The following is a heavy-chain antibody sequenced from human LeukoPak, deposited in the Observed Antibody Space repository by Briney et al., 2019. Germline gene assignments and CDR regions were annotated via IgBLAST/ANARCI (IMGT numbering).Heavy chain of an antibody. V-gene: IGHV3-48*01. J-gene: IGHJ4*02. Sequence: GGSLRLSCAASGFTFSSYSMNWVRQAPGEGLEWVSYISSLSGTIYYADSVKGRFTISRDNAKNSLYLQMDSLRAEDAAVYYCAKEGSIFGVVIRPYYFDYWGQGTLVTVSS. CDR3: AKEGSIFGVVIRPYYFDY. D-gene: IGHD3-3*01. CDR2: ISSLSGTI. CDR1: GFTFSSYS.